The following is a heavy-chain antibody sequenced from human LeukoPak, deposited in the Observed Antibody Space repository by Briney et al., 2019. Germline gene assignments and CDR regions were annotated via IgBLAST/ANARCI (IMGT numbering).Heavy chain of an antibody. V-gene: IGHV4-39*01. CDR1: GGSISSSSYY. D-gene: IGHD6-19*01. Sequence: SETLSLTCTVSGGSISSSSYYWGWIRQPPGKGLEWIGSIYYSGSTYYNPSLKSRVTISVDTSKNQFSLKLSSVTAADTAVYYCARQSIAVAGTISLDPRGQGTLVTVSS. CDR2: IYYSGST. CDR3: ARQSIAVAGTISLDP. J-gene: IGHJ5*02.